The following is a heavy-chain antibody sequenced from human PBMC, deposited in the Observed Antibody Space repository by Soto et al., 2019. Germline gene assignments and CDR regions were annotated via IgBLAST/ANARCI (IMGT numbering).Heavy chain of an antibody. CDR1: GFTFSNFG. CDR2: ISNSGGSI. J-gene: IGHJ4*02. V-gene: IGHV3-23*01. D-gene: IGHD2-15*01. Sequence: DVQLLESGGGLVQPGGSLRLSCAASGFTFSNFGMSWVRQAPGKGLEWVSAISNSGGSIYYADSVKGRFTISRDNSKNTLYLQMNSLXAEDTAVYYCAKSLVAVTRRVCFDSWGQGTLVTVSS. CDR3: AKSLVAVTRRVCFDS.